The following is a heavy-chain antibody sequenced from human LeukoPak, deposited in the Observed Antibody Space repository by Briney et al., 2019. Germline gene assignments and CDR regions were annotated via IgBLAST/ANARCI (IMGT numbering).Heavy chain of an antibody. Sequence: SETLSLTCVVYGGSFSGYYWSWIRQPPGKGLEWIGEIDQSGTTNYNPSLKSRVSISVDTSKKQFSLTLTSMTAADTAVYYCARGPHYYFGYGYFDSWGQGTLVTVSS. D-gene: IGHD3-10*01. CDR1: GGSFSGYY. CDR2: IDQSGTT. CDR3: ARGPHYYFGYGYFDS. V-gene: IGHV4-34*01. J-gene: IGHJ4*02.